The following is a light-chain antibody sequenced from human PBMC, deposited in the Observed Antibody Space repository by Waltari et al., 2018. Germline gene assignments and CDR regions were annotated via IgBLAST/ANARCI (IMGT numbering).Light chain of an antibody. CDR3: QQYNSFFRT. CDR1: QSISSY. V-gene: IGKV1-39*01. J-gene: IGKJ1*01. Sequence: DIQMTQSPSSLSASVGDRVTITCLASQSISSYLNWYQQKPGKAPKLLIYAPSSLQSGVPSRFSGSGSGTDFTLTISGLQPDDFATYFCQQYNSFFRTFGQGTKVDIK. CDR2: APS.